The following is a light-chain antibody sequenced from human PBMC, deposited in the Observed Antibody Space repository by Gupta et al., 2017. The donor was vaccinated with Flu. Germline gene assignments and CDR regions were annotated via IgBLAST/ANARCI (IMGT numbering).Light chain of an antibody. J-gene: IGKJ3*01. Sequence: EIVLTQSPGTLSLSPGERATLSCRASQSVRSSYIAWYQQKPGQAPKLLFYGASNRATAVPDRFSGSGSGTDFTLTISRLESEDFAVYYCQQYCRSGFTFGPGTKVDIK. CDR1: QSVRSSY. CDR2: GAS. CDR3: QQYCRSGFT. V-gene: IGKV3-20*01.